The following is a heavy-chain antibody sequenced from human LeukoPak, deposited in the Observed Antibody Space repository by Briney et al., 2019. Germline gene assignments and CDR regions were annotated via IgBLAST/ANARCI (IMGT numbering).Heavy chain of an antibody. CDR3: AKDLVTMVRGVTNYYYYGMDV. D-gene: IGHD3-10*01. CDR2: ISYDGSNK. J-gene: IGHJ6*02. CDR1: GFTFSSYG. Sequence: PGGSLRLSCAASGFTFSSYGMLWVRQAPGKGLEWVAVISYDGSNKYYADSVKGRFTISRDNSKNTLYLQMNSLRAEDTAVYYCAKDLVTMVRGVTNYYYYGMDVWGQGTTVTVSS. V-gene: IGHV3-30*18.